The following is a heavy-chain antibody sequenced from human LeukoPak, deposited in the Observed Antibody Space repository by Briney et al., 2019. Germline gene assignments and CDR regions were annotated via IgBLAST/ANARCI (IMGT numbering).Heavy chain of an antibody. D-gene: IGHD1-26*01. CDR2: IVVGSGYT. V-gene: IGHV1-58*01. Sequence: ASVKVSCTASGFTFTNSAVQWVRQARRQRVKWIGWIVVGSGYTNYAQKFQERVTITRDMSTGTAYMELSSLRSEDTAVYYCAAAGSYYGPDYWGQGTLVTVSS. CDR3: AAAGSYYGPDY. J-gene: IGHJ4*02. CDR1: GFTFTNSA.